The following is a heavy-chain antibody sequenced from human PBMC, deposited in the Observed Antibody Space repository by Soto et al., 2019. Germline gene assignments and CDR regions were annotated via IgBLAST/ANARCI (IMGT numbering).Heavy chain of an antibody. CDR1: GGSISSGGYY. CDR2: IYYSGST. D-gene: IGHD3-16*01. CDR3: AKTSWGGWFDP. J-gene: IGHJ5*02. Sequence: QVQLQESGPGLVKPSQTLSLTCTVSGGSISSGGYYWSWIRQHPGKGLEWIGYIYYSGSTYYNPSLKRRVTIAVDTSKNQFPLKLSSVTAADTAVYYCAKTSWGGWFDPWGQGTLVTVSS. V-gene: IGHV4-31*03.